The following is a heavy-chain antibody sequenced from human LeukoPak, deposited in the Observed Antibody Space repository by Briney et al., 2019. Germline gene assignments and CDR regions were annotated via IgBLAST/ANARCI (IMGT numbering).Heavy chain of an antibody. V-gene: IGHV3-48*04. Sequence: GGSLRLSCAASGFTFRTSPMHWVRQAPGKGLVWVSYISSSSSTIYYADSVKGRFTISRDSAKKSLFLQMNSLRAEDTAVYYCARGFRRIYIAAAAPGRYFDYWGQGTLVTVSS. CDR1: GFTFRTSP. CDR2: ISSSSSTI. CDR3: ARGFRRIYIAAAAPGRYFDY. D-gene: IGHD6-13*01. J-gene: IGHJ4*02.